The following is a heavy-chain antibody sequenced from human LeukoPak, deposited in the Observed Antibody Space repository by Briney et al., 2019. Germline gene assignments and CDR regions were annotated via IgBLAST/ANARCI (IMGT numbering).Heavy chain of an antibody. Sequence: PSETLSLTCAVYGGSFSGYYWSWIRQPPGKGLEWIGEINHSGSTNYNPSLKSRVTISVDTSKNQFSLKQSSVTAADTAVYYCARVGRRGYYYYYYMDVWGKGTTVTVSS. CDR3: ARVGRRGYYYYYYMDV. CDR1: GGSFSGYY. CDR2: INHSGST. V-gene: IGHV4-34*01. D-gene: IGHD6-25*01. J-gene: IGHJ6*03.